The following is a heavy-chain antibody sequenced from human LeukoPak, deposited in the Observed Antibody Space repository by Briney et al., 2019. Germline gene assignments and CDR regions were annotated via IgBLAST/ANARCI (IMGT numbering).Heavy chain of an antibody. Sequence: GSSVKVSCKASGGTFGSYAISWVRQAPGQGLEWMGGIIPIFGTANYAQKFQGRVTITTDESTSTAYMELSSLRSEDTAVYYCARAALPRYYYDSSGYYASGFDPWGQGTLVTVSS. CDR1: GGTFGSYA. V-gene: IGHV1-69*05. D-gene: IGHD3-22*01. CDR2: IIPIFGTA. J-gene: IGHJ5*02. CDR3: ARAALPRYYYDSSGYYASGFDP.